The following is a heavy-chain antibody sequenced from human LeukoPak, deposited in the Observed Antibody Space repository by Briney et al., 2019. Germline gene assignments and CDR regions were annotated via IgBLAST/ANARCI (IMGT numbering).Heavy chain of an antibody. D-gene: IGHD3-10*01. V-gene: IGHV3-30-3*01. J-gene: IGHJ4*02. CDR1: GFTFRNYV. CDR3: AREGCYGSGSPPSLYFDY. Sequence: PGGSLGLSCAASGFTFRNYVIHWVRQAPGKGLEWVAVTSSDLNVKLYADSVKGRLTISRDNSRSTLYLQMNSLRPEDTAIYYCAREGCYGSGSPPSLYFDYWGQGTLVTVSS. CDR2: TSSDLNVK.